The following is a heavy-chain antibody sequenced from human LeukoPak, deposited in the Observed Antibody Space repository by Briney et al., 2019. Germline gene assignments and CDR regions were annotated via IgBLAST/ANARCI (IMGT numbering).Heavy chain of an antibody. CDR3: ASSEWRHSSNWYKGAREGNDAFDI. Sequence: ASVKVSCKASGYTFTSYYMHWVRQAPGQGLEWMRIINPSGGSTSYAQKFQGRVTMTRDTSTSTVYMELSSLRSEDTAVYYCASSEWRHSSNWYKGAREGNDAFDIWGQGTMVTVSS. V-gene: IGHV1-46*01. CDR1: GYTFTSYY. D-gene: IGHD6-13*01. CDR2: INPSGGST. J-gene: IGHJ3*02.